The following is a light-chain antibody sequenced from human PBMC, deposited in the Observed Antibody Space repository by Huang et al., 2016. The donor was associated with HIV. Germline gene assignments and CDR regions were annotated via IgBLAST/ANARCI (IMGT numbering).Light chain of an antibody. CDR3: MQALQTPLT. Sequence: DIEMTQSPLSLPVTPGESASISCRSSQSLLHNNGYNYLVWYLQKPGQSPQLLIFLGSNRASGVPDRFSGSGSGTDFTLKISRVEAEDVGIYYCMQALQTPLTFGGGTKVDVK. J-gene: IGKJ4*01. CDR1: QSLLHNNGYNY. CDR2: LGS. V-gene: IGKV2-28*01.